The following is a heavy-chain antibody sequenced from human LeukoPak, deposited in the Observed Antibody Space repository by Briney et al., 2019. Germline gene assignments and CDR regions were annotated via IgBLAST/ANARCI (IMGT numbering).Heavy chain of an antibody. Sequence: ASVKVSCKASGYTFTGYYMHWVRQAPGQGLEWMGWINPNSGGTNYAQKFQGRVTMTRDTSISTAYMELSRLRSDDTAVYYCASDPPPIWPTVTYYFDYWGQGTLVTVSS. D-gene: IGHD4-17*01. CDR1: GYTFTGYY. V-gene: IGHV1-2*02. CDR2: INPNSGGT. J-gene: IGHJ4*02. CDR3: ASDPPPIWPTVTYYFDY.